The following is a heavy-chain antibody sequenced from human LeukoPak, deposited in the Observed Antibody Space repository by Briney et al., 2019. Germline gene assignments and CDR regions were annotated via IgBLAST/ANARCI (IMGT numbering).Heavy chain of an antibody. V-gene: IGHV3-23*01. CDR1: GFTFSSYA. CDR2: ISGSGGST. J-gene: IGHJ4*02. CDR3: AKVPGIAVAGIAGDY. D-gene: IGHD6-19*01. Sequence: GGSLRLSCAASGFTFSSYAMSWVRQAPGKGLEWVSAISGSGGSTYYADSVKGRFTISRDNSKNTLYLQMNSLGAEDTAVYYCAKVPGIAVAGIAGDYWGQGTLVTVSS.